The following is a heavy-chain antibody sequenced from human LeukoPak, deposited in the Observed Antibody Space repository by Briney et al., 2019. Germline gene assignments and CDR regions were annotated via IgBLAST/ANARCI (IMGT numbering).Heavy chain of an antibody. J-gene: IGHJ3*02. CDR1: GGSFSSVTDY. CDR3: ARRRGGSSSTYAFDI. D-gene: IGHD6-13*01. CDR2: VDYSGGT. V-gene: IGHV4-39*07. Sequence: SETLSLTCTVSGGSFSSVTDYWAWIRQPPGKGLEWIASVDYSGGTYYNPSLKSRVTISVDTSKNQFSLKLSSVTAADTAVYYCARRRGGSSSTYAFDIWGQGTMVTVSS.